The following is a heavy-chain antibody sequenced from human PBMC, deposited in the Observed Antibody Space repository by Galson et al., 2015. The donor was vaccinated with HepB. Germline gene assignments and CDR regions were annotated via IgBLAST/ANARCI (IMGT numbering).Heavy chain of an antibody. J-gene: IGHJ6*02. CDR3: ASGPAAAGSLQSYYYDMDV. CDR1: GFPFNNAW. V-gene: IGHV3-15*01. CDR2: IKSKTDGATT. Sequence: SLRLSCAASGFPFNNAWMTWVRQAPGKGLEWVGRIKSKTDGATTDYNAPVKGRFTISRDDSKNRLYLQMDRLRTEDTAVYYCASGPAAAGSLQSYYYDMDVWGQGTTVTVSS. D-gene: IGHD6-13*01.